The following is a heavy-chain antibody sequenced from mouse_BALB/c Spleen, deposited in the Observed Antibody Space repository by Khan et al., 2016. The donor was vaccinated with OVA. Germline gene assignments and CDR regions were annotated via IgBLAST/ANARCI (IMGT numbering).Heavy chain of an antibody. Sequence: EVQLQESGADLVKPGAAVRLSCTASGFNMKDNYMHWVQQRPDQGLEWIGRIDPANGNTKYDPTFQGKATITADKSYNTAYLQLSSLTSEDTAVYYCARDYWDVFAYWGQGTLVTVSA. CDR3: ARDYWDVFAY. D-gene: IGHD4-1*01. CDR1: GFNMKDNY. J-gene: IGHJ3*01. CDR2: IDPANGNT. V-gene: IGHV14-3*02.